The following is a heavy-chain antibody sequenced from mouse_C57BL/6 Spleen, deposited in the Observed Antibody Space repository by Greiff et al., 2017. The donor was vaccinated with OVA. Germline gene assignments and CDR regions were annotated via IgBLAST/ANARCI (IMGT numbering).Heavy chain of an antibody. CDR2: IDPENGDT. D-gene: IGHD4-1*01. V-gene: IGHV14-4*01. J-gene: IGHJ2*01. CDR1: GFNIKDDY. Sequence: VQLQQSGAELVRPGASVKLSCTASGFNIKDDYMHWVKQRPEQGLEWIGWIDPENGDTEYASKFQGKATITADTSSNTAYLQLSSLTSEDTAVYYCTKRGNWDDYWGQGTTLTVSS. CDR3: TKRGNWDDY.